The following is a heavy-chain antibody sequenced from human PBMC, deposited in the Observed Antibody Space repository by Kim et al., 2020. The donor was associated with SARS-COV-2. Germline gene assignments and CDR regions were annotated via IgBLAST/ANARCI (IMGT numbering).Heavy chain of an antibody. D-gene: IGHD3-22*01. J-gene: IGHJ4*01. Sequence: YHPSLKRRVTLSLDRSKNQFSLKLRSVTPADTAIYYCARDANYFDGSGDSVWGHGSLVTVSS. V-gene: IGHV4-59*01. CDR3: ARDANYFDGSGDSV.